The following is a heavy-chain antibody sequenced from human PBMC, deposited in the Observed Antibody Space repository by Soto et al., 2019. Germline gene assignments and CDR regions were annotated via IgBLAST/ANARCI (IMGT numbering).Heavy chain of an antibody. Sequence: ASVKVSCKASGYTFTGYYMHWVRQAPGQGLEWMGWINPNSGGTNYAQKFQGWVTMTRDTSISTAYMELSRLRSDDTAVYYCARFAPTTVTTPALYYYYYYGMDVWGQGTTVTVSS. CDR2: INPNSGGT. V-gene: IGHV1-2*04. CDR3: ARFAPTTVTTPALYYYYYYGMDV. J-gene: IGHJ6*02. D-gene: IGHD4-17*01. CDR1: GYTFTGYY.